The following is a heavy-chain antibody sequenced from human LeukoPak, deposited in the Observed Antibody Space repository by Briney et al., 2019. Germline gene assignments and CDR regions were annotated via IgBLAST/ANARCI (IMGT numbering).Heavy chain of an antibody. D-gene: IGHD5-12*01. CDR1: GYTFTSYG. CDR2: ISAYNGNT. J-gene: IGHJ6*03. Sequence: ASVKVSCKASGYTFTSYGISWVRQAPGQGLEWMGWISAYNGNTNYAQKLQGRVTMTTDTSTSTAYMELRSLRSDDTAVYYCAREHGGYDSGVWYYYYMDVWGKGTTVTVSS. V-gene: IGHV1-18*01. CDR3: AREHGGYDSGVWYYYYMDV.